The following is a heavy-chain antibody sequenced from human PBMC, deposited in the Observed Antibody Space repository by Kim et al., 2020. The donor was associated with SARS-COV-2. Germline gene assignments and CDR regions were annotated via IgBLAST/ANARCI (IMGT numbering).Heavy chain of an antibody. CDR2: ISGSGSST. D-gene: IGHD3-10*01. CDR1: GFTFRNYA. CDR3: ATHEDYYGSARSVDY. J-gene: IGHJ4*02. V-gene: IGHV3-23*01. Sequence: GGSLRLSCTAFGFTFRNYAMSWVRQAPGKGLEWVSTISGSGSSTYYADSVKGRFTISRDNSKNTLYLQMNSLRAEDTAVYYCATHEDYYGSARSVDYWGQGTLVTVSS.